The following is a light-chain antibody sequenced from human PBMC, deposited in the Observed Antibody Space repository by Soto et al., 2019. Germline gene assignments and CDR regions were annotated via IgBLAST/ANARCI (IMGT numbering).Light chain of an antibody. J-gene: IGKJ4*01. Sequence: EIVLTQSPGTLSLSPGERATLSCRASQSVSSSYLAWYQQKPGQAPRLLIYGASSRATGIPDRFSGSGSGTVFTLTISRLEPEDFEVYYCQQYGSSPLTFGGGTKVEIK. V-gene: IGKV3-20*01. CDR3: QQYGSSPLT. CDR1: QSVSSSY. CDR2: GAS.